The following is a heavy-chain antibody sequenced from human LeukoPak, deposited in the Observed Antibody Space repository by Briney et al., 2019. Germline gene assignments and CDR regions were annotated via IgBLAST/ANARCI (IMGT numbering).Heavy chain of an antibody. CDR1: GGSISSSSYY. Sequence: SETLSLTCTVSGGSISSSSYYWGWIRQPPGKGLEWIGRIYTSGSTNYNPSLKSRVTMSVDTSKNQFSLKLSSVTAADTAVYYCARGDYGDYGFDYWGQGTLVTVSS. V-gene: IGHV4-61*05. D-gene: IGHD4-17*01. CDR2: IYTSGST. J-gene: IGHJ4*02. CDR3: ARGDYGDYGFDY.